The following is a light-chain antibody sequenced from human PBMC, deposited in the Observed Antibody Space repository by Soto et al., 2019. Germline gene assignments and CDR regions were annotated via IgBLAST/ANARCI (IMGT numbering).Light chain of an antibody. CDR1: QSVSSNY. Sequence: EIVLTQSPATLSLSPGERATLSCRASQSVSSNYLAWYQQSPGQAPRLLIYGASSRATGIPDRFSGSGSGTDFTLTISRLEPEDFAVYYCQQYGSSPPLTFGGGTKVEIK. J-gene: IGKJ4*01. V-gene: IGKV3-20*01. CDR3: QQYGSSPPLT. CDR2: GAS.